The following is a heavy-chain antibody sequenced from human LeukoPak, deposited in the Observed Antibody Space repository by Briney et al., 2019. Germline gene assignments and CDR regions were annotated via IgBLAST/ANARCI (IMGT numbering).Heavy chain of an antibody. J-gene: IGHJ3*02. D-gene: IGHD2-8*01. CDR3: ARQRGGQYEDAFDI. CDR1: GYTFTSYY. Sequence: GASVKVSCKASGYTFTSYYMHWVRQAPGHGLEWMGLINPSGGTTIYAQKFQGRVTMTRDTSTSTVYMELSSLRSEGTAVFYCARQRGGQYEDAFDIWGQGTMVTVSS. CDR2: INPSGGTT. V-gene: IGHV1-46*01.